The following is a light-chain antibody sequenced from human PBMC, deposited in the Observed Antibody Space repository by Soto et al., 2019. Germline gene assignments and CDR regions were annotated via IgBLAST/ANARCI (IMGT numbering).Light chain of an antibody. CDR3: QHYGSSPWT. CDR1: QSVSSSY. Sequence: EIVLTQSPGTLSLSPGERATLSCRASQSVSSSYLAWYQQKPGQAPRLLIYGASSRATGIPDRFSGSGSGTDFTLTISRLEPEDFAVYYCQHYGSSPWTFGQVTKVEI. CDR2: GAS. V-gene: IGKV3-20*01. J-gene: IGKJ1*01.